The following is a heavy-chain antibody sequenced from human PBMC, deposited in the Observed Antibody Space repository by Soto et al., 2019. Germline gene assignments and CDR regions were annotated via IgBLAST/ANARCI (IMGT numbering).Heavy chain of an antibody. CDR1: GFVFSTYS. CDR2: ISSRSSTI. Sequence: EVQLVESGGGLVQPGGSLRLSCAASGFVFSTYSMNWVRQAPGKGLEWFSYISSRSSTIYYADSVQGRFTISRDNAKNSLYLQVNSLRDEDTAVYYCARPAGRVDYFDYGGQGTLVTVSS. D-gene: IGHD2-15*01. V-gene: IGHV3-48*02. CDR3: ARPAGRVDYFDY. J-gene: IGHJ4*02.